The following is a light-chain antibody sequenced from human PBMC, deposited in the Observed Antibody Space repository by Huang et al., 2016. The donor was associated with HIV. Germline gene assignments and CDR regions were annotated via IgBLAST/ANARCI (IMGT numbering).Light chain of an antibody. J-gene: IGKJ4*01. CDR1: RSVSTN. CDR2: GSS. V-gene: IGKV3-15*01. CDR3: HQYNNWLLS. Sequence: EIVMTQSPATLSVSPGQRVTLSCRANRSVSTNLAWYQQRHGQSPSLLICGSSTRAPGTPARCSGSGSGTDFSITSSSLQSEDFALYYCHQYNNWLLSFGGGTRV.